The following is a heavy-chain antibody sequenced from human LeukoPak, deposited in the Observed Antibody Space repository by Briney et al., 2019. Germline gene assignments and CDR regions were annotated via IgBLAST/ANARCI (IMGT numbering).Heavy chain of an antibody. V-gene: IGHV3-30*02. J-gene: IGHJ4*02. Sequence: GGSLRLSCAASGFTFSSYGMHWVRQAPGKGLEWVAFIRYDGSNKYYADSVKGRFTISRDNSKNTLYLQMNSLRAEDTAVYYCAKDHSGSNKGAVDYWGQGTLVTVSS. D-gene: IGHD1-26*01. CDR3: AKDHSGSNKGAVDY. CDR2: IRYDGSNK. CDR1: GFTFSSYG.